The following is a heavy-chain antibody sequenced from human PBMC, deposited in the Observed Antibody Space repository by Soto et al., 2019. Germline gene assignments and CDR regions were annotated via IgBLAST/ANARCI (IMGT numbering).Heavy chain of an antibody. CDR2: ISYDGSNK. J-gene: IGHJ6*02. D-gene: IGHD6-19*01. CDR1: GFTFSSYA. V-gene: IGHV3-30-3*01. Sequence: QVQLVESGGGVVQPGRSLRLSCAASGFTFSSYAMHWVRQAPGKGLEGVAVISYDGSNKYYADSVKGRFTISRDNSKNTLYLQMNSLRAEDTAVYYCARDLTLGVAVAEMGYGMDVWGQGTTVTVSS. CDR3: ARDLTLGVAVAEMGYGMDV.